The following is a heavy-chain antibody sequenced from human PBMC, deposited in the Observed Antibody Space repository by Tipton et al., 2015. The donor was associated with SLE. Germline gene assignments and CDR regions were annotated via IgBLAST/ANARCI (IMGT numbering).Heavy chain of an antibody. CDR2: INHSGST. CDR1: GGSFSVYY. Sequence: LRLSCAVYGGSFSVYYWSWIRQSPGKGLECIGEINHSGSTNYKSSLKSRVTISVDTSKKQLSLKLRSVTAADTAVYYCARARYSGYDSGGGGMDVWGQGTTVTVSS. V-gene: IGHV4-34*01. CDR3: ARARYSGYDSGGGGMDV. J-gene: IGHJ6*02. D-gene: IGHD5-12*01.